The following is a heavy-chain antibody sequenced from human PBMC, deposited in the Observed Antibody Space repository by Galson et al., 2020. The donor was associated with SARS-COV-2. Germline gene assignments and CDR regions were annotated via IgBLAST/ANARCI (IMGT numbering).Heavy chain of an antibody. CDR3: GRLAADSIQGRRWWETTDYESYGIDV. CDR1: DEDVRSTSYW. D-gene: IGHD3-16*01. Sequence: ASETLSLTCSVSDEDVRSTSYWWGWIRQPPGKGLEWIGTIYYNGRAVYNPSLQRRVTMSIDTSRNQFSLRLTSVAAADTAVYYCGRLAADSIQGRRWWETTDYESYGIDVWGRGTTVTVSS. J-gene: IGHJ6*02. V-gene: IGHV4-39*07. CDR2: IYYNGRA.